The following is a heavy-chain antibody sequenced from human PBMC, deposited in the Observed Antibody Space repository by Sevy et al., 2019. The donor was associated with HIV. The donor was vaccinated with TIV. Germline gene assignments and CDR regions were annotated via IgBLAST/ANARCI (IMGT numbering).Heavy chain of an antibody. CDR2: LYSTGSR. D-gene: IGHD6-19*01. J-gene: IGHJ2*01. V-gene: IGHV4-39*01. CDR3: ATPRGTDWYEGAGGYFDL. CDR1: GGSISTSSYY. Sequence: SETLSLTCTVSGGSISTSSYYWGWIRQPPGKGLEWIGSLYSTGSRSYSPSLQSRVTISVDSSRNLFSLKLTSVTAADTAVYYCATPRGTDWYEGAGGYFDLWGRGTLVTVSS.